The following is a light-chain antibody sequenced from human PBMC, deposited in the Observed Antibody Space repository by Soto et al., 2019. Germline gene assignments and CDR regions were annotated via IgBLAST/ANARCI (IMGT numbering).Light chain of an antibody. V-gene: IGKV1-39*01. Sequence: DIQMTQSPSSLSASVGDRVTITFRASQSISRYLNWYQQKPGQPPRLLIYWASTRESGVPGRFSGVGSGTDFTLTISSLQPEDFATYYCQQTYSTPWTFGQGTKVDIK. CDR3: QQTYSTPWT. CDR2: WAS. J-gene: IGKJ1*01. CDR1: QSISRY.